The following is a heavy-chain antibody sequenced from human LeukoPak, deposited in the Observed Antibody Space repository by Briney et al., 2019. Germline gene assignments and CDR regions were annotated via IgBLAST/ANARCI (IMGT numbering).Heavy chain of an antibody. CDR1: GGSISSSSYY. J-gene: IGHJ2*01. CDR2: IYYSGST. D-gene: IGHD6-13*01. V-gene: IGHV4-39*01. CDR3: ATPYSSSSRYFDL. Sequence: SETLSLTCTVSGGSISSSSYYWGWIRQPPGEGLEWIGSIYYSGSTYYNPSLKSRVTISVDTSKNQFSLKLSSVTAADTAVYYCATPYSSSSRYFDLWGRGTLVSVSS.